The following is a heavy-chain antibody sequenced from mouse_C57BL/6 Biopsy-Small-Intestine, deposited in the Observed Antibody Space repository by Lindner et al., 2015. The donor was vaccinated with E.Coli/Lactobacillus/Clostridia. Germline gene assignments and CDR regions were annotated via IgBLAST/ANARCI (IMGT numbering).Heavy chain of an antibody. CDR1: GDSFSSQS. D-gene: IGHD1-3*01. V-gene: IGHV1-74*01. J-gene: IGHJ2*01. CDR3: ASPQDRGHSGSREYFQH. Sequence: SVKVSCKVSGDSFSSQSISWLRQAPGQGLEWMGRILPSFGVPNYAQKFQGRVTITADKSTRTVYMELSSLRSEDTAVFYCASPQDRGHSGSREYFQHWGQGTLITVSS. CDR2: ILPSFGVP.